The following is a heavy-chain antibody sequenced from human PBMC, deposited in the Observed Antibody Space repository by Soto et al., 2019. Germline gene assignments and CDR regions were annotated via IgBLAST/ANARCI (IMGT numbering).Heavy chain of an antibody. CDR1: GYTFTSYA. Sequence: ASVKVSCTASGYTFTSYAMHWVRQAPGQRLEWMGWINAGNGNTKYSQKFQGRVTITRDTSASTAYMELSSLRSEDTAVYYCARRSRFRGEITMVRGVILNFDYWGQGTLVTVSS. CDR3: ARRSRFRGEITMVRGVILNFDY. V-gene: IGHV1-3*01. CDR2: INAGNGNT. D-gene: IGHD3-10*01. J-gene: IGHJ4*02.